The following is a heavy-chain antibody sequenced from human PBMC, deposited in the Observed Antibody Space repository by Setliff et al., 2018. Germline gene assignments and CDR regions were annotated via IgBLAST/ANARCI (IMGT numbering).Heavy chain of an antibody. CDR3: ARINFYVSSGYYYAPEL. CDR2: INNYNFNT. Sequence: ASVKVSCKSSGFTFTDYGITWVRQVPGQGLEWMGWINNYNFNTQYAQKFQGRVTATTDTSTTTAYMELRSLRADDTAVYYCARINFYVSSGYYYAPELWGQGTTVTVSS. J-gene: IGHJ4*02. V-gene: IGHV1-18*01. CDR1: GFTFTDYG. D-gene: IGHD3-22*01.